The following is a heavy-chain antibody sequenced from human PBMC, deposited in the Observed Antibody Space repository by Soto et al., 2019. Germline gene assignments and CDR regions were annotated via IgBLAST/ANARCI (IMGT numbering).Heavy chain of an antibody. J-gene: IGHJ4*02. CDR3: ARVPGSDLYHFDY. V-gene: IGHV4-31*03. Sequence: PSETLSLTCTVSGGSISRGGYYWSWIGQHPGKGLEWIGYIYYSGSTYYNPSLKSRVTISVDTSKNQFSLKLSSVTAADTAVYYCARVPGSDLYHFDYWGQGTLVTVSS. CDR1: GGSISRGGYY. CDR2: IYYSGST. D-gene: IGHD2-2*01.